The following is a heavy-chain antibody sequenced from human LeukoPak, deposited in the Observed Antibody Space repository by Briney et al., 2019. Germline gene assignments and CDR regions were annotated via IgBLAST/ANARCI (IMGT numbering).Heavy chain of an antibody. V-gene: IGHV1-46*01. CDR3: ARDYTCRRCSGGSGYSDCLHFDY. J-gene: IGHJ4*02. Sequence: ASVKVSCKASGYTFTSYYMHWVRQAPGQGLEWMGIINPSGGSTSYAQKFQGRVTMTRDTSTSTVYMELSSLRSEDTAVYYCARDYTCRRCSGGSGYSDCLHFDYWGQGTLVTASS. CDR1: GYTFTSYY. D-gene: IGHD2-15*01. CDR2: INPSGGST.